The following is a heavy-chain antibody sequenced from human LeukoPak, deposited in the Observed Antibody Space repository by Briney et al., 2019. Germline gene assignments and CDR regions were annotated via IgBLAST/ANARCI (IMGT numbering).Heavy chain of an antibody. CDR2: IYHSGST. D-gene: IGHD5-24*01. Sequence: SETPSLTCTVSGGSISSGGYYWSWIRQPPGKGLEWIGYIYHSGSTYYNPSLKSRVTISVDRSKTQFSLKLSSVTAADTAVYYCARDRDGYNTFDYWGQGTLVTVSS. CDR3: ARDRDGYNTFDY. J-gene: IGHJ4*02. V-gene: IGHV4-30-2*01. CDR1: GGSISSGGYY.